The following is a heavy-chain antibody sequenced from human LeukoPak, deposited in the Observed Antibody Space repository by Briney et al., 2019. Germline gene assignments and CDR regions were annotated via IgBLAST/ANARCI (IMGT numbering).Heavy chain of an antibody. D-gene: IGHD5-24*01. CDR1: GYTFTSYG. CDR3: AREGDGYNYFDY. CDR2: ISIYNGNT. Sequence: APVKVSCKASGYTFTSYGISWVRQAPGQGPEWMGWISIYNGNTNYAQKLQGRVTMTTDTSTSTAYMELRSLRSDDTAVYYCAREGDGYNYFDYWGQGTLVTVSS. J-gene: IGHJ4*02. V-gene: IGHV1-18*01.